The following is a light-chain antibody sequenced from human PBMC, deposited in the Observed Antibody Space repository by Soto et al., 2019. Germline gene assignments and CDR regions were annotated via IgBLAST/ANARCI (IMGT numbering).Light chain of an antibody. Sequence: QSVLTQPASVSGSPGQSITISCTGTSSDVGSYNLVSWYQHHPGKAPKLMTYEGTKRPSGVSNRFSASKSGNTASLTISGLQAEDEADYYCCSYAGSSASYVFVTGTKVTVL. V-gene: IGLV2-23*01. J-gene: IGLJ1*01. CDR1: SSDVGSYNL. CDR2: EGT. CDR3: CSYAGSSASYV.